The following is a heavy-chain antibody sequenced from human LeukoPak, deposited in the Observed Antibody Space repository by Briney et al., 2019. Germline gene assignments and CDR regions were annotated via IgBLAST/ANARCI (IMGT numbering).Heavy chain of an antibody. CDR3: ARDLVVPAAMLDY. CDR1: GFTFSSYW. Sequence: GGSLRLSCAASGFTFSSYWMHWVRHAPGKGLVWVSRINSDGSSTIYADSVKGRFTISRDNAKNTLYLQMNSLRAEDTAVYYCARDLVVPAAMLDYWGQGTLVTVSS. J-gene: IGHJ4*02. D-gene: IGHD2-2*01. V-gene: IGHV3-74*01. CDR2: INSDGSST.